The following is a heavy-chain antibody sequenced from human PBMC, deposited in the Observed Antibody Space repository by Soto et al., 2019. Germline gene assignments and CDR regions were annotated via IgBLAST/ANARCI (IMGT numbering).Heavy chain of an antibody. CDR1: GGSISSYY. Sequence: SETLSLTCTVSGGSISSYYWSWIRQPPGKGLEWIGYIYYSGSTNYNPSLKRRVTISVDTSKNQFSLKLSSVTAADTAVYYCAREEGKQLDAFDIWGQGTMVTVSS. D-gene: IGHD6-6*01. J-gene: IGHJ3*02. V-gene: IGHV4-59*01. CDR2: IYYSGST. CDR3: AREEGKQLDAFDI.